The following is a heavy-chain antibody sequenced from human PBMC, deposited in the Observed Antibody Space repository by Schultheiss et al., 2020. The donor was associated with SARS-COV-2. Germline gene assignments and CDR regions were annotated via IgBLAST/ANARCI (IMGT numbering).Heavy chain of an antibody. CDR3: ARPGAYSSGWYYFDY. CDR1: GYSFTSYW. V-gene: IGHV5-51*01. J-gene: IGHJ4*02. Sequence: GESLKIYCKGSGYSFTSYWIGWVRQMPGKGLEWMGIIYPGDSDTRYSPSFQGQVTISADKSISTAYLQWSSLKASDTAMYYCARPGAYSSGWYYFDYWGQGTLVTVSS. D-gene: IGHD6-19*01. CDR2: IYPGDSDT.